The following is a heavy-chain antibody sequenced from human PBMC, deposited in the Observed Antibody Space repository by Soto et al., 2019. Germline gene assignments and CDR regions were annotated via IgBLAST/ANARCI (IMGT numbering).Heavy chain of an antibody. J-gene: IGHJ4*02. Sequence: SETLSLTCTVSGGSISSYYWSWIRQPPGKGLEWIGYIYYSGSTNYNPSLKSRVTISVDTSKNQFSLKLSSVTAADTAVYYCARSPNKRLFDYWGQGTLVTVSS. CDR2: IYYSGST. CDR1: GGSISSYY. V-gene: IGHV4-59*01. CDR3: ARSPNKRLFDY. D-gene: IGHD3-22*01.